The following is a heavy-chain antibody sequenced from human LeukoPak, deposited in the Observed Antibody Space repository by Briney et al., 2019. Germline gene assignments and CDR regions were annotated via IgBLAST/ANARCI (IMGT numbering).Heavy chain of an antibody. CDR1: GXTFDDYG. Sequence: GGSLRLSCAASGXTFDDYGMSWVRQAPGKGLEWVCGINWNGGSTGYADSVKGRFTISRDNAKNSLYLQMNSLRAEDTALYYCARDPPRSHSFDYWGQGTLVTVSS. J-gene: IGHJ4*02. V-gene: IGHV3-20*04. CDR2: INWNGGST. CDR3: ARDPPRSHSFDY.